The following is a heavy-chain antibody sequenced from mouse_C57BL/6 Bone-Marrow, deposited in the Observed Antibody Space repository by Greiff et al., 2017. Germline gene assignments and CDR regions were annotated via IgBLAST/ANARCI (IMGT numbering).Heavy chain of an antibody. D-gene: IGHD2-3*01. CDR3: TRDDGYRWCAF. CDR1: GFNFTDYC. J-gene: IGHJ3*01. CDR2: IDPENGDT. V-gene: IGHV14-4*01. Sequence: EVQLQQPGAELVRPGASVKLSCTASGFNFTDYCMHWVKQRPGQGLEWIGCIDPENGDTEYDEKFQGKATLTADTSSNTAYLPLSSLTSEDTAFYYCTRDDGYRWCAFGGQGTLVTVSA.